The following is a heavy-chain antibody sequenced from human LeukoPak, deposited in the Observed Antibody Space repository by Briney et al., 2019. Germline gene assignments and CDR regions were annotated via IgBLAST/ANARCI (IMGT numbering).Heavy chain of an antibody. Sequence: GGSLRLSCAASRFTFSSYGMHWVRQAPGKGLEWVAVIWYDGSNKYYADSVKGRFTISRDNSKNTLYLQMNSLRAEDTAVYHCARGTIRDFDYWGQGTLVTVSS. CDR3: ARGTIRDFDY. V-gene: IGHV3-33*01. CDR1: RFTFSSYG. CDR2: IWYDGSNK. J-gene: IGHJ4*02. D-gene: IGHD1-1*01.